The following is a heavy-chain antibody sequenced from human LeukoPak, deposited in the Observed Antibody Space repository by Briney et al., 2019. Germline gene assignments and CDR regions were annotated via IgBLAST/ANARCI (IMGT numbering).Heavy chain of an antibody. CDR3: ARPGYASGHADY. Sequence: RGESLKISCKGSGYSFSNYWIGWVRQMPGKGLEWMGIIYPSDSDTRYSPSFQGQVTISADKSISTAYLQWSSLKASDTAMYYCARPGYASGHADYWGQGTLVTVSS. J-gene: IGHJ4*02. CDR2: IYPSDSDT. D-gene: IGHD3-10*01. CDR1: GYSFSNYW. V-gene: IGHV5-51*01.